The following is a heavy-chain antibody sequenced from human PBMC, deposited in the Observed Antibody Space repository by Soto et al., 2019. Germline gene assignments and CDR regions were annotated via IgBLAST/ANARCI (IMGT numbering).Heavy chain of an antibody. CDR1: GGSISSGGYY. Sequence: PSETLSLTCTVSGGSISSGGYYWSWIRQHPGKGLEWIGYIYHSGSTYYNPSLKSRVTISVDRSKNQFSLKLSSVTAADTAVYYCATPDYDRLRLVNWGQGNLVTVSS. CDR2: IYHSGST. V-gene: IGHV4-30-2*01. CDR3: ATPDYDRLRLVN. D-gene: IGHD3-22*01. J-gene: IGHJ4*02.